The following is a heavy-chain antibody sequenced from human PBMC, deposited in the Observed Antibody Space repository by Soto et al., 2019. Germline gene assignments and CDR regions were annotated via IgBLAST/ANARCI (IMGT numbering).Heavy chain of an antibody. V-gene: IGHV1-2*04. CDR2: INPNGGGT. CDR1: GYTITELS. J-gene: IGHJ6*02. CDR3: ARGFGSSSQYYYYGMDV. D-gene: IGHD6-6*01. Sequence: ASVKVSCKVSGYTITELSMHWVHQAPGKGLAWMGWINPNGGGTNYAQKFQGWVTMTRDTSISTAYMELSRLRSDDTAVYYCARGFGSSSQYYYYGMDVWGQGTTVTVSS.